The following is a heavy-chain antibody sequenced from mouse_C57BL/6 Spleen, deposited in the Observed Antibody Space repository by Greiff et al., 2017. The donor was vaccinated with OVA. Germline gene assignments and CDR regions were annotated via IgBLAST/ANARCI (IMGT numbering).Heavy chain of an antibody. V-gene: IGHV1-61*01. CDR3: AREGYIYAMDY. Sequence: VQLQQPGAELVRPGSSVKLSCKASGYTFTSYWMDWVKQRPGQGLEWIGNIYPSDSETHYNQKFKDKATLTVDKSSSTAYMQLSSLTSEDSAVYYCAREGYIYAMDYLGQGTSVTVSS. D-gene: IGHD2-2*01. J-gene: IGHJ4*01. CDR1: GYTFTSYW. CDR2: IYPSDSET.